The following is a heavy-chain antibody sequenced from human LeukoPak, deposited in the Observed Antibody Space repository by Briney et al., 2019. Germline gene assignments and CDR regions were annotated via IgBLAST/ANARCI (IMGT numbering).Heavy chain of an antibody. CDR1: GFTFSSYS. Sequence: GGSLRLSCAASGFTFSSYSMNWVRQAPGKGLEWVSSISSSSSYIYYADSVKGRFTISRDNAKNSLYLQMNSLRAEDTAVYYCARDASGWSQTTYSFDYWGQGTLVTVSS. V-gene: IGHV3-21*01. CDR2: ISSSSSYI. CDR3: ARDASGWSQTTYSFDY. J-gene: IGHJ4*02. D-gene: IGHD6-19*01.